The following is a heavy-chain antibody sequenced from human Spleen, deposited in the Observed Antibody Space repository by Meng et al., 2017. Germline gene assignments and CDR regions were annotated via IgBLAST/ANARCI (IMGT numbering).Heavy chain of an antibody. CDR2: IRGSGIHRSDEST. CDR3: AKDLVGVTY. D-gene: IGHD1-26*01. Sequence: GGSLRLSCAASGFTFSAYAMTWVRQVPGKGPEWVSVIRGSGIHRSDESTYYAESVKGRFTISRDNSKNTLYLQMHSLRVEDTAIYYCAKDLVGVTYWGQGTVVTVSS. CDR1: GFTFSAYA. J-gene: IGHJ4*02. V-gene: IGHV3-23*01.